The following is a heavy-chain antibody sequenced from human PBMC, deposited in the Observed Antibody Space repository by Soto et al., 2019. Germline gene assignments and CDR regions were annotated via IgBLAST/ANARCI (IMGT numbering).Heavy chain of an antibody. CDR3: ARGFPENLGYCSGGSCSQYYYGMDV. V-gene: IGHV4-34*01. CDR2: INHSGST. CDR1: GGSFSGYY. Sequence: KASETLSLTCAVYGGSFSGYYWSWIRQPPGKGLEWIGEINHSGSTNYNPSLKSRVTISVDTSKNQFSLKLSSVTAADTAVYYCARGFPENLGYCSGGSCSQYYYGMDVWGQGTTVTVSS. J-gene: IGHJ6*02. D-gene: IGHD2-15*01.